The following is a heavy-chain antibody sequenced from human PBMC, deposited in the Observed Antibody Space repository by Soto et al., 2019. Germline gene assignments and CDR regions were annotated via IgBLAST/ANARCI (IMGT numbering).Heavy chain of an antibody. J-gene: IGHJ3*02. Sequence: ASVKVSCKASGYTFTSYYMHWLRQAPGQGLEWMGIINPSGGSTSYAQKFQGRVTMTRDTSTSTVYMELSSLRSEDTAVYYCARSGYSYGSAYDAFDIWGQGTMVTVSS. CDR2: INPSGGST. V-gene: IGHV1-46*01. CDR3: ARSGYSYGSAYDAFDI. D-gene: IGHD5-18*01. CDR1: GYTFTSYY.